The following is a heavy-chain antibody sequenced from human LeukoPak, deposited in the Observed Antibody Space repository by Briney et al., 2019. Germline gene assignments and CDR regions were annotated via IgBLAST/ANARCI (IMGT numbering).Heavy chain of an antibody. J-gene: IGHJ3*01. D-gene: IGHD3-16*01. CDR1: GFTFRTYG. V-gene: IGHV3-30*02. Sequence: PGGSLRLSCAASGFTFRTYGMHWVRQAPGKGLEWVTFIRYDGSDKFYADSVRGRFTISRDNSKNTLFLQLNSLRVEDTAVYYCAKRADYYDSSRALYDAFDLWGQETMVTVSS. CDR3: AKRADYYDSSRALYDAFDL. CDR2: IRYDGSDK.